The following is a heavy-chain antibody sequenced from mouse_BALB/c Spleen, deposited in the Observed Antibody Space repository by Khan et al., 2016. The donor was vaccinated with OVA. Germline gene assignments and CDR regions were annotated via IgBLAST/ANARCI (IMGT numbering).Heavy chain of an antibody. D-gene: IGHD2-3*01. CDR2: INTHSGVP. Sequence: QIQLVQSGPELKKPGETVRISCKASGYTFTTAGMQWVQKMPGKGLKWIGWINTHSGVPKYAEDFKGRFAFSLETSASTAYLQISNLKNEDTATDFCARGEIYDGYYVYWGQGTSVTVSS. CDR1: GYTFTTAG. J-gene: IGHJ4*01. V-gene: IGHV9-4*02. CDR3: ARGEIYDGYYVY.